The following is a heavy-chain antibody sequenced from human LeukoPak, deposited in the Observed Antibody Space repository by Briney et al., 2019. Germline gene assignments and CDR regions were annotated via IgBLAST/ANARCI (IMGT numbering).Heavy chain of an antibody. CDR1: GGTFSSYA. D-gene: IGHD5-12*01. CDR2: IIPIFGSA. Sequence: SVKVSCKASGGTFSSYAISWVRQAPGQGLEWMGGIIPIFGSANYAQKFQGRVTITADESTSTAYMELSSLRSEDTAVYYCARRGYPVYYYYMDVWGKGTTVTISS. J-gene: IGHJ6*03. CDR3: ARRGYPVYYYYMDV. V-gene: IGHV1-69*13.